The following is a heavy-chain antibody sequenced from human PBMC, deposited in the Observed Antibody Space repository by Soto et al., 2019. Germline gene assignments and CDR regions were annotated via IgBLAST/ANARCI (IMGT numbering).Heavy chain of an antibody. CDR1: GITFSSYT. J-gene: IGHJ4*02. CDR2: IIPILDRE. Sequence: QVQLVQSGAEVKKPGSSVKVSCKASGITFSSYTITWMRQAPGQGLEWMGRIIPILDREDYAQKFQGRVTIAADKFTNTAYMEMSSLRSEDTAVYYCAKRTLESSSGWYECGLDYWGQGTLVTVSS. D-gene: IGHD6-19*01. V-gene: IGHV1-69*02. CDR3: AKRTLESSSGWYECGLDY.